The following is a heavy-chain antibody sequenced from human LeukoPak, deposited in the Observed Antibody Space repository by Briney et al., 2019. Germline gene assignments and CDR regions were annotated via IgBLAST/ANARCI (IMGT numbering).Heavy chain of an antibody. Sequence: SETLSLSCSVSGASITSGKSYWSWIRRPAGKRPEFVGRMYSSGTTNYNPSLRSRVTISVDTSKNLFTLNLTSVTAADTAVYYCARDEGRHGFDDWGPGTLVTVSS. CDR2: MYSSGTT. CDR3: ARDEGRHGFDD. V-gene: IGHV4-61*02. D-gene: IGHD3-10*01. CDR1: GASITSGKSY. J-gene: IGHJ4*02.